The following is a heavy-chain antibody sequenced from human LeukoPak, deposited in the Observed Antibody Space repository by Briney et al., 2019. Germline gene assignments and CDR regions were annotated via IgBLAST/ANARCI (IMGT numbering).Heavy chain of an antibody. Sequence: QAGGSLRLSCAAFGFTFSRYGMRWVRQAPGKGLEWVAVVSFEGSNKYYADSVKGRLTISRDNSKNTLSLQMNSLRAEDTAVYYCAKDMGYYYGSGSYPPENDYWGQGTLVTVSS. D-gene: IGHD3-10*01. CDR3: AKDMGYYYGSGSYPPENDY. V-gene: IGHV3-30*18. J-gene: IGHJ4*02. CDR2: VSFEGSNK. CDR1: GFTFSRYG.